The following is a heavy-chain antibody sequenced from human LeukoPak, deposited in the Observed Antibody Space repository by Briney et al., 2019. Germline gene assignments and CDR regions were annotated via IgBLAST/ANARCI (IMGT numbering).Heavy chain of an antibody. V-gene: IGHV3-23*01. CDR2: ISGSGGST. CDR3: AKTSYYYDSSGYYGDFDY. CDR1: GFTFSSYA. J-gene: IGHJ4*02. D-gene: IGHD3-22*01. Sequence: LPGGSLRLSCAASGFTFSSYAMSWVRQAPGKGLEWVSAISGSGGSTYYADSVKGGFTISRDNSKNTLYLQMNSLRAEDTAVYYCAKTSYYYDSSGYYGDFDYWGQGTLVTVSS.